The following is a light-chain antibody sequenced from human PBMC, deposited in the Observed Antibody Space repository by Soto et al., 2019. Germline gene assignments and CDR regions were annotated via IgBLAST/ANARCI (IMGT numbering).Light chain of an antibody. J-gene: IGLJ1*01. CDR1: SSDFGSYNR. Sequence: QSVLTQSPSVSGSPGQSVAISCSGTSSDFGSYNRVSWYQQPPGTAPKLMIYDVSNRPSGVPDRFSGSKSGNTASLTISGLQAEDEADYYCSSFTTSSTYVFGTGTKVTVL. CDR2: DVS. V-gene: IGLV2-18*02. CDR3: SSFTTSSTYV.